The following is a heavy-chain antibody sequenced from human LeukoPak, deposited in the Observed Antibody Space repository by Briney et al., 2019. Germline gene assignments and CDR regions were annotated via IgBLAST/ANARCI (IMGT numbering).Heavy chain of an antibody. V-gene: IGHV3-13*01. J-gene: IGHJ3*02. CDR1: GFTFSYYD. Sequence: PGGSLRLSSAASGFTFSYYDMHWVRQATGKGLEWVSAIAPAGETYYAGSVKGRFASSRENAKNSLYLQMNNLRAGDTAVYYCARGGFYESSGYDDAFHIWGQGTMVTVSS. D-gene: IGHD3-22*01. CDR2: IAPAGET. CDR3: ARGGFYESSGYDDAFHI.